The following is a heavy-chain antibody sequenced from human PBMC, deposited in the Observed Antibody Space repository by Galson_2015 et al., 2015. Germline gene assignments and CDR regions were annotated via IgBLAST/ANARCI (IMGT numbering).Heavy chain of an antibody. CDR1: GFTFSSYW. CDR3: ARGFADYFDY. Sequence: SLRLSCAASGFTFSSYWMHWVRQAPGKGLEWVSVISARDGGTYYADSVKGRFTISRDNFKNMLYVQMNKLRAEDTAVYYCARGFADYFDYWGQGTLVTVSS. CDR2: ISARDGGT. D-gene: IGHD2-21*01. V-gene: IGHV3-23*01. J-gene: IGHJ4*02.